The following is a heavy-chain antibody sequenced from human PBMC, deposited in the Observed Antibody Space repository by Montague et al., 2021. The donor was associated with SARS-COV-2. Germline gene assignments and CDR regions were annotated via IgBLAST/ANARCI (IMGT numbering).Heavy chain of an antibody. CDR3: ARELEDDVTSSWALDM. CDR2: IGRGFDT. D-gene: IGHD2-21*02. Sequence: SRRLSCAASGFPFSTSDFHWVRQGRGRGLEWVSAIGRGFDTYYEESVRGRFTIFRDNARNSLILQMNSLTVGDTAVYYCARELEDDVTSSWALDMWGQGTMVTVSS. V-gene: IGHV3-13*01. CDR1: GFPFSTSD. J-gene: IGHJ3*02.